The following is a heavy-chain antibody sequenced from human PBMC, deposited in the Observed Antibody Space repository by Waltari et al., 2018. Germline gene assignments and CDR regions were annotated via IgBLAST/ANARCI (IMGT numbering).Heavy chain of an antibody. Sequence: QVQLQESGPGLVKPSETLSLTCTVSGGSISSHYWSWIRQPPGKGLEWIGYIYYSGSTNYNPSLKSRVTISVDTSKNQFSLKLSSVTAADTAVYYCARAVVAAGTGWFDPWGQGTLVTVSS. CDR2: IYYSGST. CDR3: ARAVVAAGTGWFDP. J-gene: IGHJ5*02. V-gene: IGHV4-59*11. D-gene: IGHD6-13*01. CDR1: GGSISSHY.